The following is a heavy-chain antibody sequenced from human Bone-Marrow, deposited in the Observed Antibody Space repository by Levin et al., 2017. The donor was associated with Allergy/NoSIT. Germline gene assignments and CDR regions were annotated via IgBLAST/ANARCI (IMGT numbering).Heavy chain of an antibody. J-gene: IGHJ4*02. Sequence: ASVKVSCTASGYTFTSYGITWVRQAPGQGLEWMGWISAYNGNTNSAQKFQGRVTMTTDTSTSTAYMELRSLRSDDTAVYYCARVVREGGAVPAAFWGQGTLVTVSS. CDR3: ARVVREGGAVPAAF. V-gene: IGHV1-18*01. CDR2: ISAYNGNT. CDR1: GYTFTSYG. D-gene: IGHD2-21*01.